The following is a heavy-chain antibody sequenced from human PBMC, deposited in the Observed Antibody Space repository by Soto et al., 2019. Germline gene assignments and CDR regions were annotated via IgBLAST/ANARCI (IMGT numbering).Heavy chain of an antibody. CDR1: GYSFTGYW. CDR3: ARSSTVSLISTSCYGAYYYDYYVMEV. Sequence: GESLKSSCHGSGYSFTGYWISWVRQMPGKGREWMGRIDPSDSYTNYSPSFQGHVTISADKSISTAYLQWSSLKASDTAMYYCARSSTVSLISTSCYGAYYYDYYVMEVWGQRTTVRVSS. CDR2: IDPSDSYT. J-gene: IGHJ6*02. V-gene: IGHV5-10-1*01. D-gene: IGHD2-2*01.